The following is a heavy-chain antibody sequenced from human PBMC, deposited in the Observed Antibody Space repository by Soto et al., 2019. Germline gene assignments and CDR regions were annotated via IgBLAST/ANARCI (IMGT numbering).Heavy chain of an antibody. J-gene: IGHJ4*02. CDR3: YMDVPPLYYFDY. CDR1: GGSISSDAHF. V-gene: IGHV4-39*01. CDR2: IYYSGTT. D-gene: IGHD3-10*02. Sequence: SETLSLTCTVSGGSISSDAHFWGWIRQPPGKGLEWIGSIYYSGTTYYNPSLKSRVTISVDTSKNQFSLNLNSVTAADTAMYYCYMDVPPLYYFDYWGLGTLLTLLL.